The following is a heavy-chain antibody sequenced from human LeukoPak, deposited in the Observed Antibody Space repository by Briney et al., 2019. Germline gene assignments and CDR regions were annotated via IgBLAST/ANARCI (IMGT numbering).Heavy chain of an antibody. CDR3: ARDLRYYDSSGYYYDSIVGYFDY. CDR1: GFTFSSYA. D-gene: IGHD3-22*01. J-gene: IGHJ4*02. V-gene: IGHV3-30-3*01. Sequence: GGSLRLSCAASGFTFSSYAMHWVRQAPGKGLEWVAVISYDGSNKYYADSVKGRFTISRDNSKNTLYLQMNSLRAEDTAVYYCARDLRYYDSSGYYYDSIVGYFDYWGQGTLVTVSS. CDR2: ISYDGSNK.